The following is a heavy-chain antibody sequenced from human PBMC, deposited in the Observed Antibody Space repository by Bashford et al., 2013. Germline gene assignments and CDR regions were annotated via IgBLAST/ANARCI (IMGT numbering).Heavy chain of an antibody. CDR2: IYYSGST. Sequence: SETLSLTCTVSGGSISSGGYYWSWIRQHPGKGLEWIGYIYYSGSTYYNPSLKSRVTISVDTSKNQFSLKLSSVTAADTAVYYCARVDCSGGSCYPYYGMDVWGQGTTVTVSS. J-gene: IGHJ6*02. CDR3: ARVDCSGGSCYPYYGMDV. CDR1: GGSISSGGYY. D-gene: IGHD2-15*01. V-gene: IGHV4-31*03.